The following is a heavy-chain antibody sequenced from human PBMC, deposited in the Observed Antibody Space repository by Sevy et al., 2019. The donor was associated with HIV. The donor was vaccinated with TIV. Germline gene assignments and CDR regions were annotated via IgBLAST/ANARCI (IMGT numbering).Heavy chain of an antibody. CDR1: EYTFTAYY. V-gene: IGHV1-2*02. CDR2: INPASGDT. CDR3: ARDRGPVYFDF. Sequence: ASVKVSCKASEYTFTAYYLHWVRQAPGQGLEWVGWINPASGDTKFAQKFRGRVTVTRDLSVNTAYLELKGLRSDDTAIYYCARDRGPVYFDFWGQGTLVTVSS. D-gene: IGHD3-16*01. J-gene: IGHJ4*02.